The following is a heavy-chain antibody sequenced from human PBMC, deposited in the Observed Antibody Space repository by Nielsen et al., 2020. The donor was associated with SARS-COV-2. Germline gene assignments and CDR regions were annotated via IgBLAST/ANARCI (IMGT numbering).Heavy chain of an antibody. V-gene: IGHV3-30*03. J-gene: IGHJ4*02. CDR1: GFTFSSYG. D-gene: IGHD3-22*01. Sequence: GESLKISCAASGFTFSSYGMHWVRQAPGKGLEWVAVISYDGSNKYYADSVKGRFTISRDNSKNTLYLQMNSLRAEDTAVYYCARPYYDSSGYYGYWGQGTLVTVSS. CDR3: ARPYYDSSGYYGY. CDR2: ISYDGSNK.